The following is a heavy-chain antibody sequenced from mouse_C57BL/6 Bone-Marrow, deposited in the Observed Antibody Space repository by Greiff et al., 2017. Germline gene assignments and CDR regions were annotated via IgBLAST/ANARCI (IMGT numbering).Heavy chain of an antibody. D-gene: IGHD2-1*01. CDR3: ARIYGNYFDY. Sequence: QVQLQQSGAELVKPGASVKLSCKASGYTFTSYWMQWVKQRPGQGLEWIGEIDPSDSYTNYNQKFKGKATLTVDTSSSTAYMQLSSLTSEDSAVYYCARIYGNYFDYWGQGTTLTVSS. J-gene: IGHJ2*01. CDR2: IDPSDSYT. V-gene: IGHV1-50*01. CDR1: GYTFTSYW.